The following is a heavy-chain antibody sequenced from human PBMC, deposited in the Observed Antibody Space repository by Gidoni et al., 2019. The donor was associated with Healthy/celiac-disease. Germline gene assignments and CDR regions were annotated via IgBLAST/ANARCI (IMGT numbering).Heavy chain of an antibody. CDR1: GFTFSSYS. CDR3: ARQAVAGTESEFDY. D-gene: IGHD6-19*01. CDR2: ISSSSSYI. J-gene: IGHJ4*02. V-gene: IGHV3-21*01. Sequence: EVQLVESGGGLVKPGGSLRLSCAASGFTFSSYSMNWVRQAPGKGLEWVSSISSSSSYIYYADSVKGRFTISRDNAKNSLYLQMNSLRAEDTAVYYCARQAVAGTESEFDYWGQGTLVTVSS.